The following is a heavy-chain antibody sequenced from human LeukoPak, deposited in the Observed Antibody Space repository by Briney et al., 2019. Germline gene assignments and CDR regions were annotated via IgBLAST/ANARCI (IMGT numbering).Heavy chain of an antibody. V-gene: IGHV4-59*12. Sequence: SETLSLTCTVSGDSIDSYYWSWIRQPPGKGLEWIGYIYYRVTTSYNPFLKSRVTISVDTSKNQFSLKLSSVTAADTAVYYCARLPRYGGYDHFDYWGQGILVIVSS. D-gene: IGHD5-12*01. CDR3: ARLPRYGGYDHFDY. CDR1: GDSIDSYY. J-gene: IGHJ4*02. CDR2: IYYRVTT.